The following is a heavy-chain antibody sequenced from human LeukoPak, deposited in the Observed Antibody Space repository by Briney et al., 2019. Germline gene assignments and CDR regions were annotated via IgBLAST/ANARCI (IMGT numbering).Heavy chain of an antibody. Sequence: GGSLRLSCAASGFTFSSYSMNWVRQAPGKGLEWVSSISSSSSYIYYADSVKGRFTISRDNAKNSLYLQMDSLRAEDTAVYYCARVAAAGNFDYWGQGTLVTVSS. CDR2: ISSSSSYI. CDR1: GFTFSSYS. CDR3: ARVAAAGNFDY. V-gene: IGHV3-21*01. J-gene: IGHJ4*02. D-gene: IGHD6-13*01.